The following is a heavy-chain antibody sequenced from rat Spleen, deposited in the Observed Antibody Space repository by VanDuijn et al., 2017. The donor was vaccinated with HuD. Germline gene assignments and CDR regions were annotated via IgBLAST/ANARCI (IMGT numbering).Heavy chain of an antibody. V-gene: IGHV5-25*01. D-gene: IGHD1-11*01. CDR1: GLSFSNYD. J-gene: IGHJ4*01. CDR2: ISYAGTAT. Sequence: EVQLVESGGGLVQPGRSMKLSCAASGLSFSNYDMAWVRQAPTKGLEWVASISYAGTATSFRDSVKGRFHLSRDNAKSTLYLQMDRLRSEDTATYYCARHYGGYSEYVMDAWGQGASVTVSS. CDR3: ARHYGGYSEYVMDA.